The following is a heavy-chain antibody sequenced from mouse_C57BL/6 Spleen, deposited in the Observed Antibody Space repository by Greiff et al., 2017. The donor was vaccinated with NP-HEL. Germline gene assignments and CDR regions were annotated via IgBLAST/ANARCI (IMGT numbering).Heavy chain of an antibody. V-gene: IGHV1-69*01. J-gene: IGHJ4*01. CDR2: IDPSDSYT. CDR3: ARRTTGSYYYAMDY. D-gene: IGHD1-1*01. Sequence: QVQLQQPGAELVMPGASVKLSCKASGYTFTSYWMHWVKQRPGQGLEWIGEIDPSDSYTNYNQKFKGKSTLTVDKSSSTAYMQLSSLTSEDSAVYYCARRTTGSYYYAMDYWGQGTSVTVSS. CDR1: GYTFTSYW.